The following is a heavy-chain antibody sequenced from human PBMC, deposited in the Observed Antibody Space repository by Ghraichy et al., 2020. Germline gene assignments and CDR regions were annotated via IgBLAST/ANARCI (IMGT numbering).Heavy chain of an antibody. CDR2: ISGSGGST. D-gene: IGHD3-10*01. V-gene: IGHV3-23*01. J-gene: IGHJ6*02. CDR3: AKDEWGGGTLLWFGDYYYGMDV. CDR1: GFTFSSYA. Sequence: GSLRLSCAASGFTFSSYAMSWVRQAPGKGLEWVSAISGSGGSTYYADSVKGRFTISRDNSKNTLYLQMNSLRAEDTAVYYCAKDEWGGGTLLWFGDYYYGMDVWGQGTTVTVSS.